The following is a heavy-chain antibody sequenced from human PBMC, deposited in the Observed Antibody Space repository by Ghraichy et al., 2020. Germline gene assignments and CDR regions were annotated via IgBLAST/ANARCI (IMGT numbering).Heavy chain of an antibody. CDR1: GFTFSSYA. CDR3: AKDTGLELVGYGMDV. V-gene: IGHV3-23*01. J-gene: IGHJ6*02. CDR2: ISGSGGST. Sequence: LSLTCAASGFTFSSYAMSWVRQAPGKGLEWVSAISGSGGSTYYADSVKGRFTISRDNSKNTLYLQMNSLRAEDTAVYYCAKDTGLELVGYGMDVWGQGTTVTVSS. D-gene: IGHD1-7*01.